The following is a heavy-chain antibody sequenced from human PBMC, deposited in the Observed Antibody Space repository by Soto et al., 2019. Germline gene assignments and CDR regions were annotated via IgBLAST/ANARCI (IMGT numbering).Heavy chain of an antibody. D-gene: IGHD1-1*01. CDR2: ISFDGSNK. CDR3: ARQQQRQAGDYYCFGMDV. V-gene: IGHV3-30-3*01. Sequence: QVQMVESGGGVVQPGKSLRLSCAASAFTFTNYALHWVRQAPGRGLEWVAVISFDGSNKFYADSVKGRFTISMDKSKNALFLQMSSLTPGDTGVYYCARQQQRQAGDYYCFGMDVWGRGTTVTVSS. CDR1: AFTFTNYA. J-gene: IGHJ6*02.